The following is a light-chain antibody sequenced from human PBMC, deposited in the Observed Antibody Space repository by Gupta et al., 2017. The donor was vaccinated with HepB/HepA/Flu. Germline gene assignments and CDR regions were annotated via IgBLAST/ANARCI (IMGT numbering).Light chain of an antibody. J-gene: IGLJ3*02. CDR3: GTWDNSLSAGV. V-gene: IGLV1-51*02. CDR1: SSNIGNNF. CDR2: ENN. Sequence: SVLTQPPSVSAAPGQRATISCSGSSSNIGNNFVSWYQHLPGTAPKLLIYENNKRPSGIPDRFSGSKSGTSATLGITGLQTGDEADYYCGTWDNSLSAGVFGGGTKLTVL.